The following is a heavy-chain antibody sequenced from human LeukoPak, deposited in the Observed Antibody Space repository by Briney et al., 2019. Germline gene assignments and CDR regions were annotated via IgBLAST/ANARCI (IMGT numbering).Heavy chain of an antibody. J-gene: IGHJ5*02. D-gene: IGHD2-2*02. CDR1: GGSFSGYY. V-gene: IGHV4-34*01. CDR2: INHSGGT. Sequence: SETLSLTCAVYGGSFSGYYWSWIRQPPGKGLEWIGEINHSGGTNYNPSLKSRVTISVDTSKNQFSLKLSSVTAADTAVYYCASLRPLGYCSSTSCYNVSKQNWFDPWGQGTLVTVSS. CDR3: ASLRPLGYCSSTSCYNVSKQNWFDP.